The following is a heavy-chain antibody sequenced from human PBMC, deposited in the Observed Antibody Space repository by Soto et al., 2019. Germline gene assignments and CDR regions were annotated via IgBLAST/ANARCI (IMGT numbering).Heavy chain of an antibody. CDR3: AGGGARSSSVGNGMDV. J-gene: IGHJ6*04. D-gene: IGHD6-6*01. V-gene: IGHV4-31*03. CDR1: GGSISSGGYY. CDR2: IYYSGST. Sequence: SETLSLTCTVSGGSISSGGYYWSWIRQHPGKGLEWIGYIYYSGSTYYNPSLKSRVTISVDTSKNQFSLKLSSVTAADTAVYYWAGGGARSSSVGNGMDVWGEGTTVTVYS.